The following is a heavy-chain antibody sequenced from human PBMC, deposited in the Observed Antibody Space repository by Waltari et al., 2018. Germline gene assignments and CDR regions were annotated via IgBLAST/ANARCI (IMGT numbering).Heavy chain of an antibody. V-gene: IGHV3-23*01. CDR2: ISGSGGST. D-gene: IGHD2-21*01. J-gene: IGHJ4*02. CDR1: GCTFSSYA. CDR3: AKARGVMGYFDY. Sequence: EVQLLESGGGLVQPGGSLRLSCAASGCTFSSYAMSWVRQAPGKGLEWVSAISGSGGSTYYADSVKGRFTISRDNSKNTLYLQMNSLRAEDTAVYYCAKARGVMGYFDYWGQGTLVTVSS.